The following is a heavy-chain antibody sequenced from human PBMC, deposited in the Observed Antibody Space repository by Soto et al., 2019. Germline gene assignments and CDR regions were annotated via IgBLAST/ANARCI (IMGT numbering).Heavy chain of an antibody. Sequence: SETLSLTCTVSGGSITDYSWVWIRQPAGKGLEWIGRIFSSGSTNYNPSLKGRITMSLDTSKNQFSLKLNSAAATDTAVYFCARDQGVVVTADNWFDPWGQGILVTVSS. CDR3: ARDQGVVVTADNWFDP. D-gene: IGHD2-21*02. CDR1: GGSITDYS. V-gene: IGHV4-4*07. J-gene: IGHJ5*02. CDR2: IFSSGST.